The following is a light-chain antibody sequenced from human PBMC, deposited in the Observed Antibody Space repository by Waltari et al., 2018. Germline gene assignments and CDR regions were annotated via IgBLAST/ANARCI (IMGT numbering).Light chain of an antibody. CDR3: QCYDSRLSGVV. CDR2: ANS. Sequence: QSVLTQPPSVSGAPGQGVTISCTGSRSNLGEGYDVHWYRQVPGTAPKVLIYANSNRPSGVPDRFSGSKSGTSASLAITGLQAEDEADYYCQCYDSRLSGVVFGGGTKLTVL. V-gene: IGLV1-40*01. CDR1: RSNLGEGYD. J-gene: IGLJ2*01.